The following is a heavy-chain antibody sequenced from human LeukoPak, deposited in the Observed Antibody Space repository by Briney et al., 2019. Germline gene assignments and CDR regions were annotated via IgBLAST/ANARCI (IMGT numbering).Heavy chain of an antibody. V-gene: IGHV1-69*05. CDR2: IIPIFKTA. CDR3: ARAPARPGYYYYYMDV. J-gene: IGHJ6*03. D-gene: IGHD6-6*01. Sequence: GASVKVSCKASGGTFSSYAISWVREAPRQGLEWMGGIIPIFKTANTAQRFQGRVTITTDESTNTAYMELSSLRSEDTAVYYCARAPARPGYYYYYMDVWGKGTTVTVSS. CDR1: GGTFSSYA.